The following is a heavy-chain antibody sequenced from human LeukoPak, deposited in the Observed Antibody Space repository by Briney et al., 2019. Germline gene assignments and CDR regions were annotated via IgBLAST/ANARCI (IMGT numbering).Heavy chain of an antibody. Sequence: GGSLRFSCAAPGFSFSSNWMGWVRQAPGKGLEWVAHIKRDGSQKYYLDSVKGRFTISRDNAKNSLYLQMNSLRVEDTAVYYCARLGLEVGGPNWFDPWGQGTLVTVSS. J-gene: IGHJ5*02. CDR2: IKRDGSQK. V-gene: IGHV3-7*01. CDR3: ARLGLEVGGPNWFDP. D-gene: IGHD1-1*01. CDR1: GFSFSSNW.